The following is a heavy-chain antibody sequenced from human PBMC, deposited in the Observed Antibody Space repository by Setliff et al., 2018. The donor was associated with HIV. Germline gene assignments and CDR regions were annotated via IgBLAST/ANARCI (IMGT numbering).Heavy chain of an antibody. J-gene: IGHJ4*02. V-gene: IGHV4-39*01. CDR3: ARHSRAGDIDY. CDR2: IYYTGST. Sequence: SETLSLTCTVSGASISSSSHHWAWIRQPPGKGLEYIGNIYYTGSTHHNPSLESRVATSVDTSKNQFSLRLTSVTAADTAVYYCARHSRAGDIDYWGRGTLVTVSS. CDR1: GASISSSSHH. D-gene: IGHD3-16*01.